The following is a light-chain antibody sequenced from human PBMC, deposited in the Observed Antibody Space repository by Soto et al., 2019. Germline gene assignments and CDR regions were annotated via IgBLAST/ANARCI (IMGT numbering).Light chain of an antibody. J-gene: IGLJ2*01. Sequence: QAVVTQPPSASGTPGQRVTISCSGSGSSIGTNTVNWYRQLPGTAPKLLIYGNNHRPSGVPDRFSGSKSGTSASLGISGLQSEDEADYYCAAWDGSMNNVLFGGGTKLTVL. CDR1: GSSIGTNT. CDR3: AAWDGSMNNVL. V-gene: IGLV1-44*01. CDR2: GNN.